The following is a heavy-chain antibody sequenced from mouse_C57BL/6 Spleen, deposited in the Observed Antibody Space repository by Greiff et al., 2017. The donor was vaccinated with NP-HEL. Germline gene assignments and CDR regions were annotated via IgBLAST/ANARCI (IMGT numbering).Heavy chain of an antibody. CDR1: GFTFSDYY. CDR3: ARGSVSYAMDY. V-gene: IGHV5-12*01. J-gene: IGHJ4*01. D-gene: IGHD6-1*01. CDR2: ISNGGGST. Sequence: DVMLVESGGGLVQPGGSLKLSCAASGFTFSDYYMYWVRQTPEKRLEWVAYISNGGGSTYYPDTVKGRFTISRDNAKNTLYLQMSRLKSEDTAMYYCARGSVSYAMDYWGQGTSVTVSS.